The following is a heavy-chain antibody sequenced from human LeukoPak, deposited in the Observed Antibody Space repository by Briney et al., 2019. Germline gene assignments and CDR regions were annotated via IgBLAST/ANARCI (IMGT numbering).Heavy chain of an antibody. CDR3: ATASLMVRGVIMFFDY. Sequence: GASVKVSCKVSGYTLTELSMHWVRQAPGKGLEWMGGFDPEDGETIYARKFQGRVTMTEDTSTDTAYMGLSSLRSEDTAVYYCATASLMVRGVIMFFDYWGQGTLVTVSS. D-gene: IGHD3-10*01. J-gene: IGHJ4*02. CDR2: FDPEDGET. V-gene: IGHV1-24*01. CDR1: GYTLTELS.